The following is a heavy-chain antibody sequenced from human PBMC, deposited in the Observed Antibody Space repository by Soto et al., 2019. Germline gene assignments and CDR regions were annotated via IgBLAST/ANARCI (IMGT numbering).Heavy chain of an antibody. D-gene: IGHD2-15*01. J-gene: IGHJ5*02. CDR2: ISAYNGNT. CDR3: ARDYGDIVVVVAADNNWFDP. V-gene: IGHV1-18*01. Sequence: ASVKVSCKASGYTFTSYGISWVRQAPGQGLEWMGWISAYNGNTNYAQKLQGRVTMTTDTSTSTAYMELRSLRSDDTAVYYCARDYGDIVVVVAADNNWFDPWGQGTLVTVSS. CDR1: GYTFTSYG.